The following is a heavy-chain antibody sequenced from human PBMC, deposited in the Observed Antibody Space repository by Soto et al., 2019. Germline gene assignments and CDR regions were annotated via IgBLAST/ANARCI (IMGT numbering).Heavy chain of an antibody. J-gene: IGHJ3*02. CDR1: GGSISSGGYS. D-gene: IGHD4-17*01. CDR3: ARRYGGAFDI. Sequence: SETLSLTCAVSGGSISSGGYSWNWIRQPPGKGLEWIGYIYHSGSTYYNPSLKSRVTISVDRSKNQFSLKLSSVTAADTAVYYCARRYGGAFDIWGQGTMVTVSS. V-gene: IGHV4-30-2*01. CDR2: IYHSGST.